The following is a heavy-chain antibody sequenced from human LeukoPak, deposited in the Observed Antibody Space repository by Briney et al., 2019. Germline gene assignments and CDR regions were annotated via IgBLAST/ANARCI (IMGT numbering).Heavy chain of an antibody. D-gene: IGHD2-21*01. V-gene: IGHV1-18*01. Sequence: ASVKVSCKASGYTFTSYGISWVRQAPGQGLEWMGWISAYNGNTNYAQKFQGRVTITADESTSTAYMELSSLRSEDTAVYYCARFGSCGGDCALPFDPWGQGTLVTVSS. CDR2: ISAYNGNT. J-gene: IGHJ5*02. CDR1: GYTFTSYG. CDR3: ARFGSCGGDCALPFDP.